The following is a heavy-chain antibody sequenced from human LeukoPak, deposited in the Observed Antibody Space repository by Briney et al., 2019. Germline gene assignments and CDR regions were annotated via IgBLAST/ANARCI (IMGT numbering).Heavy chain of an antibody. CDR3: ARRYCSSTSCHDAFDI. J-gene: IGHJ3*02. CDR1: GYTFTGYY. V-gene: IGHV1-18*04. CDR2: ISAYNGNT. D-gene: IGHD2-2*01. Sequence: ASVKVSCKASGYTFTGYYMHWVRQAPGQGLERMGWISAYNGNTNYAQKLQGRVTMTTDTSTSTAYMELRSLRSDDTAVYYCARRYCSSTSCHDAFDIWGQGTMVTVSS.